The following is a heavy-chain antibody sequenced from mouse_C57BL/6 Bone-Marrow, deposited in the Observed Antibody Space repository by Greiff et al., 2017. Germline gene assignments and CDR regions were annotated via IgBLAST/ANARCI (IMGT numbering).Heavy chain of an antibody. Sequence: QVQLQQPGTELVKPGASVKLSCKASGYTFTSYWMHWVQQRPGQGLEWIGNINPSNGGTNYNEKFKSKATLTVDKSSSTAYMQLSSLTSEDAAVYYCARKRGYTTVTWYFDVWGTGTTVTVSS. J-gene: IGHJ1*03. CDR1: GYTFTSYW. CDR2: INPSNGGT. D-gene: IGHD1-1*01. CDR3: ARKRGYTTVTWYFDV. V-gene: IGHV1-53*01.